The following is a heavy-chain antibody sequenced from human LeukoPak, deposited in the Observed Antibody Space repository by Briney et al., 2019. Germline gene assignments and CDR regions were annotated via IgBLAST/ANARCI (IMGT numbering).Heavy chain of an antibody. CDR3: ARTGYSPWRGVIAFVY. V-gene: IGHV4-34*01. CDR2: INHSGST. J-gene: IGHJ4*02. D-gene: IGHD3-10*01. Sequence: SETLSLTCAVYGGSFSGYYWSWIRQPPGKGLEWMGEINHSGSTNYNPSLKSRVTISVDTSKNQFSLKLSSVTAADTAVYYCARTGYSPWRGVIAFVYWGQGTLVTVSS. CDR1: GGSFSGYY.